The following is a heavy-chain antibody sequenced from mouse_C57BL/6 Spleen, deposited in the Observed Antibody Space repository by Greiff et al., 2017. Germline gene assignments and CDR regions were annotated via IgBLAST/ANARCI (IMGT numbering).Heavy chain of an antibody. CDR1: GYTFTSYW. D-gene: IGHD1-1*01. CDR2: IHPSDSDT. CDR3: AMGVTPVAGAY. V-gene: IGHV1-74*01. Sequence: QVQLKQSGAELVKPGASVKVSCKASGYTFTSYWMHWVKQRPGQGLEWIGGIHPSDSDTNYNQKFKGKATLTVDKSSSTAYMQLSSLTSEDSAVYYGAMGVTPVAGAYWGKGTLVTVSA. J-gene: IGHJ3*01.